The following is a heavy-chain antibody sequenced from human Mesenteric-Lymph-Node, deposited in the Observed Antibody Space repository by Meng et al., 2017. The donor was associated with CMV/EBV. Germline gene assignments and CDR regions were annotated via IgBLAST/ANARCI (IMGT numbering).Heavy chain of an antibody. CDR1: GFTLDNYA. J-gene: IGHJ4*02. V-gene: IGHV3-30-3*01. CDR2: MSFDGAIK. CDR3: ARVQRGFDY. Sequence: GESLKISCAASGFTLDNYAMHWVRQAPGKGLEWVALMSFDGAIKYYADSVQGRFSISRDDSKNTLYLQMNSLTAEDTAVYYCARVQRGFDYWGLGTLVTVSS.